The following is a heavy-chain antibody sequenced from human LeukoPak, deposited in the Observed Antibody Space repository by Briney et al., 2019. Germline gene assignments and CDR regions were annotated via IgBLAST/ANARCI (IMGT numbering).Heavy chain of an antibody. J-gene: IGHJ4*02. CDR1: GYSISSGYY. Sequence: SETLSLTCAVSGYSISSGYYWGWIRQPPGKGLEWIGSIYHSGSTYYNPSLKSRVTISVDTSKNQFSLKLSSVTAADTAVYYCARRPNFIAVGYLDYWGQGTLVTVSS. V-gene: IGHV4-38-2*01. CDR2: IYHSGST. CDR3: ARRPNFIAVGYLDY. D-gene: IGHD6-19*01.